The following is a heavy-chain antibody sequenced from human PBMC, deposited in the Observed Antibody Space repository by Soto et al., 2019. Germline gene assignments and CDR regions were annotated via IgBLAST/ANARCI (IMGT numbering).Heavy chain of an antibody. J-gene: IGHJ4*02. Sequence: VQLVQSGAELQKPGASVRVSCKASGYTFTSFGVSWVRQAPGRGPEWMGWISPETGKTAYSHKITDRDSITADGSTTTFYLELGSLRSDDTAVYYCTRDLFSSSPATVATDAYWGQGTRVTVSS. CDR3: TRDLFSSSPATVATDAY. CDR1: GYTFTSFG. D-gene: IGHD5-12*01. CDR2: ISPETGKT. V-gene: IGHV1-18*04.